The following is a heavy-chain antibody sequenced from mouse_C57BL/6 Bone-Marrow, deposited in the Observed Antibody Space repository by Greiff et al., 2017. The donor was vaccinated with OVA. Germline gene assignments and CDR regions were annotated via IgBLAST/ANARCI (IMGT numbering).Heavy chain of an antibody. CDR3: TTEGYGNFSWFAY. CDR2: IDPEDGDT. D-gene: IGHD2-10*02. Sequence: EVQLQQSGAELVRPGASVKLSCTASGFNIKDYYMHWVKQRPEQGLEWIGRIDPEDGDTEYAPKFQGKATMTADTSSNTAYLQLSSLPSEDTAVYYFTTEGYGNFSWFAYWGQGTLVTVSA. V-gene: IGHV14-1*01. J-gene: IGHJ3*01. CDR1: GFNIKDYY.